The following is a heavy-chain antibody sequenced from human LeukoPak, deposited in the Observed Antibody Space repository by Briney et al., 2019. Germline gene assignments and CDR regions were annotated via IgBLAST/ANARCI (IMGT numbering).Heavy chain of an antibody. D-gene: IGHD3-22*01. CDR2: ISGSGGST. CDR1: GFTFSNYA. J-gene: IGHJ4*02. CDR3: AKDRDYYDSSGYYLY. Sequence: PGGSLRLSCAASGFTFSNYAMHWVRQAPGKGLEWVSAISGSGGSTYYADSVKGRFTISRDNSKNTLYLQMNSLRAEDTAVYYCAKDRDYYDSSGYYLYWGQGTLVTVSS. V-gene: IGHV3-23*01.